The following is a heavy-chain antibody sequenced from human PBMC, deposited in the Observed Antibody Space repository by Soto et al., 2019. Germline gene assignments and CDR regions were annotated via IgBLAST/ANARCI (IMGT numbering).Heavy chain of an antibody. V-gene: IGHV4-34*01. CDR2: INHSGST. CDR3: ARGLRFLEWLPKNWFDP. Sequence: SETLSLTRAVYGGSFSRYYSSWIRQPPGKGLEWIGEINHSGSTNYNPSLKSRVTISVDTSKNQFSLKLSSVTAADTAVYYCARGLRFLEWLPKNWFDPWGQGTLVTVSS. D-gene: IGHD3-3*01. J-gene: IGHJ5*02. CDR1: GGSFSRYY.